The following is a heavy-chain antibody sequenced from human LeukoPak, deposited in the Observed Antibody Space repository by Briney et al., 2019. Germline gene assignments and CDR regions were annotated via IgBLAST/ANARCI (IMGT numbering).Heavy chain of an antibody. Sequence: GESLKISCKGSGYSFSTYWIGWVRQMPGKGLEWMGIIYPGDSDTRYSPSFQGQVTISADKSISTAYLQWSSLKASDTAMYNCTSRITMVYDYWGQGTLVTVSS. CDR3: TSRITMVYDY. D-gene: IGHD3-10*01. V-gene: IGHV5-51*01. CDR2: IYPGDSDT. CDR1: GYSFSTYW. J-gene: IGHJ4*02.